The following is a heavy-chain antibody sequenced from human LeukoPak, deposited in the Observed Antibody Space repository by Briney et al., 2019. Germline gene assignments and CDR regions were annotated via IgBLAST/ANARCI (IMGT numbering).Heavy chain of an antibody. J-gene: IGHJ4*02. CDR3: ARDQTGYSSGWSSSGFDY. Sequence: SETLSLTCTVSGGSISSYYWSWIRQPPGKGLEWIGYIYYSGSTNYNPSLKSRVTISVDASKNQFSLKLSSVTAADTAVYYCARDQTGYSSGWSSSGFDYWGQGTLVTVSS. D-gene: IGHD6-19*01. CDR1: GGSISSYY. V-gene: IGHV4-59*01. CDR2: IYYSGST.